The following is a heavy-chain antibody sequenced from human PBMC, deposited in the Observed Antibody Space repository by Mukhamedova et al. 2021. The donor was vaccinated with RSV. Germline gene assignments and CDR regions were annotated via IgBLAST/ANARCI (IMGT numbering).Heavy chain of an antibody. J-gene: IGHJ4*02. Sequence: GRFTISRDNAKNSLYLQMSSQRAEDTAVYYCARDPLGRYFDYWGQGTLVTVSS. V-gene: IGHV3-11*01. CDR3: ARDPLGRYFDY. D-gene: IGHD7-27*01.